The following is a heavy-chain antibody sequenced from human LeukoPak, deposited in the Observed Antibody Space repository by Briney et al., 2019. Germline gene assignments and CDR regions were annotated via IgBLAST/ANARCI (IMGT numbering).Heavy chain of an antibody. CDR3: ARDCSSTNCYRGGFDP. D-gene: IGHD2-2*01. Sequence: GGSLRLSCAASGFTFSSYWMSWVRQAPGKGLEWVANIKQDGSEKYYVDSVKGRFTISRDNAKNSLYLQMNSLRVADTAVYYCARDCSSTNCYRGGFDPWGQGTLVTVSS. V-gene: IGHV3-7*01. CDR2: IKQDGSEK. J-gene: IGHJ5*02. CDR1: GFTFSSYW.